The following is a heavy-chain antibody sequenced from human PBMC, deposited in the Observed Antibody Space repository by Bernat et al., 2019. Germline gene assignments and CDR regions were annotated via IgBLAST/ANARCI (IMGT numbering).Heavy chain of an antibody. CDR3: ERDVGPLPSGLPDY. Sequence: QVQLVESGGGVVQPGRSLRLSCAASGFTFSSYGMHWVRQAPGKGLEWVAVIWYDGSNKYYADSVKGRFTISRDNSKNTLYLQMNSLRAEDTAVYYCERDVGPLPSGLPDYWGQGTLVTVSS. D-gene: IGHD6-19*01. J-gene: IGHJ4*02. CDR1: GFTFSSYG. CDR2: IWYDGSNK. V-gene: IGHV3-33*01.